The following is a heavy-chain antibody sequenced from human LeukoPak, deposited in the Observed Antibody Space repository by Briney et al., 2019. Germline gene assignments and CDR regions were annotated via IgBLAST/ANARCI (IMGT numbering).Heavy chain of an antibody. CDR3: ARFVGYSSSWNNWFDP. Sequence: ASVKVSCKASGYIFTSYGISWVRQAPGQGLEWMGWISAYNGNTNYAQKLQGRVTMTTDTSTSTAYMELRSLRSDDTAVYYCARFVGYSSSWNNWFDPWGQGTLVTVSS. CDR2: ISAYNGNT. V-gene: IGHV1-18*01. CDR1: GYIFTSYG. D-gene: IGHD6-13*01. J-gene: IGHJ5*02.